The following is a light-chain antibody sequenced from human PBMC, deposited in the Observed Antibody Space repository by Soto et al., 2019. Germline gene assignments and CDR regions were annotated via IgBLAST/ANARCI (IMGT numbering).Light chain of an antibody. J-gene: IGLJ1*01. CDR3: TSYTSRSTLV. Sequence: QSALTQPASVSGSPGQSITISCTGTSTDVGGYNYVSWYQQHPGKAPKLMIYEVSNRPSGVSNRFSGSKSGNTASLTISGLQAEDEAHYYCTSYTSRSTLVFGTGTKVNVL. CDR2: EVS. CDR1: STDVGGYNY. V-gene: IGLV2-14*01.